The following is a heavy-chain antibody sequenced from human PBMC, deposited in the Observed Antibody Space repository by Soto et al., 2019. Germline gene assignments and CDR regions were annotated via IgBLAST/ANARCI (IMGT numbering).Heavy chain of an antibody. Sequence: PSETLSLTCAVYGGSFSGYCWSWIRQPPGKGLEWIGEINHSGSTNYNPSLKSRVTISVDTSKNQFSLKLSSVTAADTAVYYCARDRPRYYDFWSGYYDWGQGTLVTVSS. CDR1: GGSFSGYC. CDR3: ARDRPRYYDFWSGYYD. V-gene: IGHV4-34*01. J-gene: IGHJ4*02. D-gene: IGHD3-3*01. CDR2: INHSGST.